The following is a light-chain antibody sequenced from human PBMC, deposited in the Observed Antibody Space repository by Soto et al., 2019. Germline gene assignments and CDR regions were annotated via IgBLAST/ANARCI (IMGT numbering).Light chain of an antibody. CDR2: RVS. CDR1: QSLVYSDGNTY. Sequence: DVVMTQSPLSLPVTLGQPASISCRSSQSLVYSDGNTYLNWFQQRPGQSPRRLIYRVSNRDSGVPDRFSGSGSGTDFTLTISRVEAEDVGIYDCMQSTHWPRTFGQGTKVEI. V-gene: IGKV2-30*01. J-gene: IGKJ1*01. CDR3: MQSTHWPRT.